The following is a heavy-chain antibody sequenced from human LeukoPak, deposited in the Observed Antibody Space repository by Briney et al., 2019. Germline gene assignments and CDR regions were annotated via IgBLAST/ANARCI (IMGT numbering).Heavy chain of an antibody. J-gene: IGHJ5*02. D-gene: IGHD3-22*01. V-gene: IGHV3-23*01. Sequence: GGSLRLSCAASGCTFNNYGLIWVRQAPGKGLEWVAAISNDGGGTMYAAFVEGRFTTSRDNSKNTLFLQMNSLRAEDTALYYCAKGSSGYFADLWGQGTLVTVSS. CDR3: AKGSSGYFADL. CDR2: ISNDGGGT. CDR1: GCTFNNYG.